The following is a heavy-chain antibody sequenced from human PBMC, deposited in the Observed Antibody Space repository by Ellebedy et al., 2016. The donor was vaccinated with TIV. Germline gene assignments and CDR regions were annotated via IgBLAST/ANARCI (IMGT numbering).Heavy chain of an antibody. CDR1: GYAFTNSF. D-gene: IGHD3-16*02. V-gene: IGHV1-46*01. CDR2: INPGGGNT. CDR3: ARVRQRLGELSLSY. J-gene: IGHJ4*02. Sequence: AASVKVSCKASGYAFTNSFMHWVRQAPGQGLEWMGIINPGGGNTRYAQKFQGRVTMTSDTSTSTLYMELSSLRSEDTAVYYCARVRQRLGELSLSYWGQGTLVTVSS.